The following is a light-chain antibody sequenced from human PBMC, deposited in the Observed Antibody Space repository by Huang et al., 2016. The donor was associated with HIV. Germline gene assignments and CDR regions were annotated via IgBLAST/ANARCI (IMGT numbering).Light chain of an antibody. CDR1: QSVSSF. V-gene: IGKV3-11*01. CDR3: QQRSNWPPLT. J-gene: IGKJ4*01. Sequence: EIVLTQSPATLSLSPGERATLSCRASQSVSSFLAWYQQKPGQAPRLLIYDTSNRATGIPARFSGSGSGTDFNLTSSSLEPEDFAVYFCQQRSNWPPLTFGGGTKVQIQ. CDR2: DTS.